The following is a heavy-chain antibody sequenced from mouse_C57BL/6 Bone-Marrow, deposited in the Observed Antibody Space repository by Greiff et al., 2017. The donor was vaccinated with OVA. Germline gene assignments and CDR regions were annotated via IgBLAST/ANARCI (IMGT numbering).Heavy chain of an antibody. D-gene: IGHD1-1*01. CDR1: GFTFSDYY. Sequence: DVHLVESEGGLVQPGSSMKLSCTASGFTFSDYYMAWVRQVPEKGLEWVANINYDGSSTYYLDSLKSRFIISRDNAKNILYLQMSSLKSEGTATYYCAREGGSSPMDYWGQGTSVTVSS. CDR2: INYDGSST. CDR3: AREGGSSPMDY. J-gene: IGHJ4*01. V-gene: IGHV5-16*01.